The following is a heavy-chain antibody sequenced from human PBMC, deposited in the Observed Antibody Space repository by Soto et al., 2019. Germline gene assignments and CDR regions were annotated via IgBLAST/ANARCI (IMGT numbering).Heavy chain of an antibody. J-gene: IGHJ4*02. Sequence: GSLRLSCAASGFTFSSSWMHWVRQAPGKGLVWVSRISSDGSSTNYADSVKGRFTISRDNAKNTLYLQMNSLRAEDTAVYYCARPVVYSGYDRVFFDYWGQGTLVPVSS. V-gene: IGHV3-74*01. CDR1: GFTFSSSW. D-gene: IGHD5-12*01. CDR3: ARPVVYSGYDRVFFDY. CDR2: ISSDGSST.